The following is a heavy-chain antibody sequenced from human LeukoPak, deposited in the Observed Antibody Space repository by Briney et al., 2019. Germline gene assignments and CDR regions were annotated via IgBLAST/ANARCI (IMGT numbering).Heavy chain of an antibody. CDR3: AKDDSYGGNSNFDY. CDR2: ISWNSGSI. V-gene: IGHV3-9*01. J-gene: IGHJ4*02. Sequence: PGGSLRLSCAASGFTFDDYAMHWVRQAPGKGLERVSGISWNSGSIDYADSVKGRFTISRDNAKNSLYLQMNSLRAEDTALYYCAKDDSYGGNSNFDYWGQGTLVTVSS. D-gene: IGHD4-23*01. CDR1: GFTFDDYA.